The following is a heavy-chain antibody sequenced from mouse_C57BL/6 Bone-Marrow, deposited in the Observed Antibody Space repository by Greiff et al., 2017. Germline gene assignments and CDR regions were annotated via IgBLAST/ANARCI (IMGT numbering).Heavy chain of an antibody. V-gene: IGHV1-59*01. Sequence: HVQLKPPWAELVRPGTSVKLSCKASGYTFTSYWMHWVKQRPGQGLEWIGVIDPSDSYTNYNQKFKGKATLTVDTSSSTAYMQLSSLTSEDSAVYYCATGDYFDYWGQGTTLTVSS. CDR1: GYTFTSYW. CDR3: ATGDYFDY. CDR2: IDPSDSYT. J-gene: IGHJ2*01.